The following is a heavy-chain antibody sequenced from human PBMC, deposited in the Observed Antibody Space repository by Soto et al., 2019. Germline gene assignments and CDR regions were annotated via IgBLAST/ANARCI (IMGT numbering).Heavy chain of an antibody. V-gene: IGHV3-48*01. CDR3: ARERYVYSGYDYNWFDP. D-gene: IGHD5-12*01. CDR2: ISSSSSTI. J-gene: IGHJ5*02. CDR1: GFTFSSYS. Sequence: EVQLVESGGGLVQPGGSLRLSCAASGFTFSSYSMNWVRQAPGKGLEWVSYISSSSSTIYYADSVKGRFTISRDNAKNSLYLQMNSLRAEDTAVYYCARERYVYSGYDYNWFDPWGQGTLVTVSS.